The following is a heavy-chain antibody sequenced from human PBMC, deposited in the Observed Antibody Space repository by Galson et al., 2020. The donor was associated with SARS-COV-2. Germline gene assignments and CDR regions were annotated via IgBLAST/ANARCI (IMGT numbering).Heavy chain of an antibody. CDR1: GFPFSTYS. J-gene: IGHJ6*02. Sequence: NSGGSLRLSCAATGFPFSTYSMNWVRLAPGKGLEWVSSISTSSSYTYYVDSVKGRFSISRDNPRNSLYLQMNSLRAEDTAVYYCARDEGIRGYNYGRLYYGMDVWGQGTTVTVSS. CDR2: ISTSSSYT. CDR3: ARDEGIRGYNYGRLYYGMDV. V-gene: IGHV3-21*01. D-gene: IGHD5-18*01.